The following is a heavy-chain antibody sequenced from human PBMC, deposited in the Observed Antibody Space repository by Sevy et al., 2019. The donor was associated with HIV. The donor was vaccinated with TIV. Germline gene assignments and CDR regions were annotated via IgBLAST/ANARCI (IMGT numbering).Heavy chain of an antibody. D-gene: IGHD1-20*01. Sequence: GGSLRLSCAASGFTFSSYAMSWVRQAPGKGLEWVSAISGSGGSKNYADSVKGLFTISNDNSKTTLYLQMNSLRAEDTAVYYCAKDGYKPSVGDENYYYYYMDVWGKGTTVTVSS. V-gene: IGHV3-23*01. CDR3: AKDGYKPSVGDENYYYYYMDV. CDR1: GFTFSSYA. J-gene: IGHJ6*03. CDR2: ISGSGGSK.